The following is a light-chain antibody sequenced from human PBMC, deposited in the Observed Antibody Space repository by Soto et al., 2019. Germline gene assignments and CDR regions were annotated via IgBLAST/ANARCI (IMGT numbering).Light chain of an antibody. V-gene: IGKV3-15*01. CDR2: GSS. Sequence: EIVMTQSPATLSVSPGERATLSCRASQSISSNLAWYQQKPGQAPRLLIYGSSTRATDIPARFSGSGSGTEFTLTISSLQSEDFAVYYCQHYNKWPWKFGQGTKVEIK. J-gene: IGKJ1*01. CDR1: QSISSN. CDR3: QHYNKWPWK.